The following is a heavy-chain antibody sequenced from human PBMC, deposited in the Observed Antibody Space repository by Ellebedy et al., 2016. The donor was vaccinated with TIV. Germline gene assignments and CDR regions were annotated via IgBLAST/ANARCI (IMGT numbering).Heavy chain of an antibody. CDR2: VNLNDGST. Sequence: ASVKVSCKASGYFFTNHYLHWVRQAPGQGLEWMGIVNLNDGSTSYAQKFQERVTMARDTSTSTIYMELNNLRSDDTAIYYCAREGFSISFLDYWGPGTEVTVSS. CDR3: AREGFSISFLDY. V-gene: IGHV1-46*01. CDR1: GYFFTNHY. J-gene: IGHJ4*02.